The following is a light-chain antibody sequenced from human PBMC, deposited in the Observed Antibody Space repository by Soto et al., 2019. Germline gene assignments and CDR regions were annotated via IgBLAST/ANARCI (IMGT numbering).Light chain of an antibody. CDR2: DAS. J-gene: IGKJ1*01. V-gene: IGKV3-11*01. CDR1: QSVGRY. CDR3: QQRSSWPRT. Sequence: EIVLTLSPATLSLSPGEGATLSCRASQSVGRYLAWYQQRPGQAPRLLIYDASNRATGIPARFSGSGSGTDFTLTISSLEPEDLALYYCQQRSSWPRTFGRGTKVEIK.